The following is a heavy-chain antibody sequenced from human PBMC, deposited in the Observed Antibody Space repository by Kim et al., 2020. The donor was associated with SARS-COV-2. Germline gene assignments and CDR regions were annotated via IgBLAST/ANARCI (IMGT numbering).Heavy chain of an antibody. J-gene: IGHJ4*02. Sequence: KTDGVTADYAAPVKGRFPFSRDDSKNTMYLQMNSLKTEDTAVYYCTTAPDYWGQGTLVTVSS. CDR3: TTAPDY. V-gene: IGHV3-15*01. CDR2: KTDGVTA.